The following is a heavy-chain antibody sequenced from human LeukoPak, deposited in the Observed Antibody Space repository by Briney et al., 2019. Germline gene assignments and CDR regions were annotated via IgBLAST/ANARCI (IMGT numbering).Heavy chain of an antibody. J-gene: IGHJ6*04. Sequence: GGSLRLSCAASGFTFSSYGMHWVRQAPGKGLEWVAVISYDGSNKYYADSVKGRFTISRDNSKNTLSLQMNSLRAEDTAVYYCAKDRSQWLGPFYYYGMDVWGKGTTVTVSS. D-gene: IGHD6-19*01. CDR2: ISYDGSNK. CDR3: AKDRSQWLGPFYYYGMDV. CDR1: GFTFSSYG. V-gene: IGHV3-30*18.